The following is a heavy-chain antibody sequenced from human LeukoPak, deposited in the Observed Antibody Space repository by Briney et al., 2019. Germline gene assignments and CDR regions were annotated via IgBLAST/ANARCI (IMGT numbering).Heavy chain of an antibody. Sequence: ASVKASCKVSGYTLTELSMHWVRQAPGKGLEWMGGFDPEDGETIYAQKFQGRVTMTEDTSTDTAYMELSSLRSEDTAVYYCATDLMVRGVIDAFDIWGQGTMVTVSS. V-gene: IGHV1-24*01. CDR3: ATDLMVRGVIDAFDI. D-gene: IGHD3-10*01. J-gene: IGHJ3*02. CDR1: GYTLTELS. CDR2: FDPEDGET.